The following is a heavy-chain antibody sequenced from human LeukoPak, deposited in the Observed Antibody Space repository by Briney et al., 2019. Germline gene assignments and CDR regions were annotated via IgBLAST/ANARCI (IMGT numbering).Heavy chain of an antibody. Sequence: SETLSLTCTVTGGSIGSSAYYWGWIRQSPGKGLEWIGTIYYTGSTSHNPSLKSRVTISIDTSKNQFFLKLSSVTAADTAVYYCARHEVGYPYYFDYWGQGTLVTVSS. CDR2: IYYTGST. D-gene: IGHD2-8*02. CDR3: ARHEVGYPYYFDY. J-gene: IGHJ4*02. V-gene: IGHV4-39*01. CDR1: GGSIGSSAYY.